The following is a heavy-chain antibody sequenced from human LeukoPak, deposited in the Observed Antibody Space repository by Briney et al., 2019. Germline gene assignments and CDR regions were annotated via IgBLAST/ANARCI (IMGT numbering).Heavy chain of an antibody. CDR2: IKQDGSEK. CDR1: GLTFISYW. V-gene: IGHV3-7*01. CDR3: ARADSSIAARLSRSSIFNYYYYMDV. J-gene: IGHJ6*03. Sequence: PGGSLRLSCAASGLTFISYWMSWVRQAPGKGLEWVANIKQDGSEKYYVDSVKGRFTISRDNAKNSLYLQMNSLRAEDTAVYYCARADSSIAARLSRSSIFNYYYYMDVWGKGTTVTVSS. D-gene: IGHD6-6*01.